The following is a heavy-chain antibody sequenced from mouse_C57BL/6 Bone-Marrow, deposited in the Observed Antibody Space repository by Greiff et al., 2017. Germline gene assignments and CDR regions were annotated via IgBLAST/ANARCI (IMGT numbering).Heavy chain of an antibody. Sequence: VQLKQSGAELVRPGASVKLSCTASGFNIKDDYMHWVKQRPEQGLEWIGWIDPENGDTAYASKFQGKATITADTSSNTAYLQLSSLTSEDTAVYYCTTLDGSFFDYWGQGTTLTVSS. D-gene: IGHD1-1*01. V-gene: IGHV14-4*01. J-gene: IGHJ2*01. CDR2: IDPENGDT. CDR3: TTLDGSFFDY. CDR1: GFNIKDDY.